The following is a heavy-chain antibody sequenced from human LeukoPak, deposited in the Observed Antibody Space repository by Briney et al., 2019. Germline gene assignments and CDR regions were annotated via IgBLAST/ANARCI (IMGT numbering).Heavy chain of an antibody. CDR3: ARGAWWSLRGNICGLDY. D-gene: IGHD2-15*01. J-gene: IGHJ4*02. CDR1: GGSISSSSYY. V-gene: IGHV4-39*07. CDR2: IYHSGST. Sequence: PSETLSLTCTVSGGSISSSSYYWGWIRQPPGKGLEWIGSIYHSGSTYYNPSLKSRVTIAVETSKNQFSLKLSSVTAADTAVYYCARGAWWSLRGNICGLDYWGQGTLVTVSS.